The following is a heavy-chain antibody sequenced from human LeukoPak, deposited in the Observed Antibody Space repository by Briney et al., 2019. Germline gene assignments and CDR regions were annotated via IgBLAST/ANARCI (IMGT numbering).Heavy chain of an antibody. J-gene: IGHJ4*02. CDR3: ARGMGSYPVDY. Sequence: SETLSLTCAVSGGSISSGGYSWSWIRQPPGKGLEWIGYIYHSGSTYYDPSLKSRVTISVDRSKNQFSLKLSSVTAADTAVYYCARGMGSYPVDYWGQGTLVTVSS. D-gene: IGHD1-26*01. V-gene: IGHV4-30-2*01. CDR1: GGSISSGGYS. CDR2: IYHSGST.